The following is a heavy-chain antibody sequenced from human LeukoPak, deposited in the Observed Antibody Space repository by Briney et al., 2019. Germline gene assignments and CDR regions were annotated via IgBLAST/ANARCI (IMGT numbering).Heavy chain of an antibody. V-gene: IGHV4-39*07. D-gene: IGHD3-22*01. J-gene: IGHJ4*02. CDR3: AKIGYTSPPVGYYDSSGYFDY. CDR2: IYYRGRT. CDR1: GGSISSSSYY. Sequence: SETLSLTCTVSGGSISSSSYYWGWIRQPPGKGLEWIGSIYYRGRTYYNPSLKSRVTISVDTSKNQFSLKLSSVTAADTAVYYCAKIGYTSPPVGYYDSSGYFDYWGQGTLVTVSS.